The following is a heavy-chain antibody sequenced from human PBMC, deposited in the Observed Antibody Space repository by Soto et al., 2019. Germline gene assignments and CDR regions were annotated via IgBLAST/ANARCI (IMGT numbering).Heavy chain of an antibody. D-gene: IGHD2-8*01. CDR2: IHTSGDT. Sequence: LRLSCAASGFSVGGNHLTWVRQAPGKGLEWVAVIHTSGDTYYADSVQGRFTISRDNSKNTVYLQMNSLRVGDTAMYFCARGVNDDSWGQGTLVTVSS. V-gene: IGHV3-53*01. CDR1: GFSVGGNH. CDR3: ARGVNDDS. J-gene: IGHJ4*02.